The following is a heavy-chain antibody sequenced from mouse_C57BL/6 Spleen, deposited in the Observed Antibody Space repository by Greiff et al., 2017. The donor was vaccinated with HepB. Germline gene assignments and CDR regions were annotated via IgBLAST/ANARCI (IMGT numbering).Heavy chain of an antibody. D-gene: IGHD2-5*01. CDR3: ARHENYSNFLDY. J-gene: IGHJ2*01. V-gene: IGHV1-62-2*01. CDR2: FYPGSGSI. Sequence: VQRVESGAELVKPGASVKLSCKASGYTFTEYTIHWVKQRSGQGLEWIGWFYPGSGSIKYNEKFKDKATLTADKSSSTVYMELSRLTSEDSAVYFCARHENYSNFLDYWGQGTTLTVSS. CDR1: GYTFTEYT.